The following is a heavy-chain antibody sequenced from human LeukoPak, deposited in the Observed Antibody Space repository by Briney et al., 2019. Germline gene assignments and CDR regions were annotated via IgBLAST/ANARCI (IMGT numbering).Heavy chain of an antibody. Sequence: GGSLRLSCAASGFTFSSYSMNWVRQAPGKGLEWVSYISSSSSTIYYADSVKGRFTISRDNAKNSLYLQMNSLRAEDTAVYYCARDRSEWELRVEAFDIWGQGTMVTVSS. CDR1: GFTFSSYS. J-gene: IGHJ3*02. CDR2: ISSSSSTI. V-gene: IGHV3-48*01. D-gene: IGHD1-26*01. CDR3: ARDRSEWELRVEAFDI.